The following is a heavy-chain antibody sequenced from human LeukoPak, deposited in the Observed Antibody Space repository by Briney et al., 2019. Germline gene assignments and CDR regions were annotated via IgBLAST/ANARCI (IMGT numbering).Heavy chain of an antibody. D-gene: IGHD3-3*01. V-gene: IGHV3-7*05. CDR3: AKGQGAGVLGFLEWLSLDS. J-gene: IGHJ4*02. Sequence: GGSLRLSCAVSGHIYKSYCMTWARQAPGKGLEWVANIKQDGTETYYVDSLKGRFTNPRDNAKNSLYLPLNNLRAEDTPVYYCAKGQGAGVLGFLEWLSLDSWGQGTLVTVS. CDR2: IKQDGTET. CDR1: GHIYKSYC.